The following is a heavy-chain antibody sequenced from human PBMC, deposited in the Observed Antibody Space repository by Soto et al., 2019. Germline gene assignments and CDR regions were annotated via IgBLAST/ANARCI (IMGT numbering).Heavy chain of an antibody. V-gene: IGHV3-74*01. J-gene: IGHJ4*02. D-gene: IGHD6-19*01. CDR1: GLTFSSYW. CDR2: ISTDGSVI. Sequence: EVQLVESGGGLVQPGGSLRLSCAASGLTFSSYWMHWVRQAPGKGLVWVSRISTDGSVITYADSVKGRFTISRDNAKHTLYLQMNSLRTEDTAVYYCARAPDSSGWSGFDYWGQGTLVTVSS. CDR3: ARAPDSSGWSGFDY.